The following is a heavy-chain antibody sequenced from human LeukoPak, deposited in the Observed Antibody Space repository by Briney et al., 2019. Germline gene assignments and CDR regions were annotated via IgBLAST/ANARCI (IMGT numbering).Heavy chain of an antibody. J-gene: IGHJ3*02. CDR3: ARRLSPDAFDI. CDR1: GGSLSSYY. Sequence: KSSETLSLTCTVSGGSLSSYYRSWIRQPPGKGLEWIGYIYYSGSTNYNPSLKSRVTISVDTSKNQFSLKLSSVTAADTAVYYCARRLSPDAFDIWGQGTMVTVSS. D-gene: IGHD2/OR15-2a*01. V-gene: IGHV4-59*08. CDR2: IYYSGST.